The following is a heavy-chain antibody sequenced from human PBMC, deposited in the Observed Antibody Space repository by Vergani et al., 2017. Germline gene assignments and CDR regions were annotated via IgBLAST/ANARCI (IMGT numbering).Heavy chain of an antibody. J-gene: IGHJ4*02. CDR1: GYTFTSYA. CDR2: INAGNGNT. V-gene: IGHV1-3*01. CDR3: ARGVVLRYFDWLLRY. D-gene: IGHD3-9*01. Sequence: QVQLVQSGAEVKKPGASVKVSCKASGYTFTSYAMHWVRQAPGQRLEWMGWINAGNGNTKYSQKFQGRVTITRDTSASTAYMELSSLRSEDTAVYYCARGVVLRYFDWLLRYWGQGTLVTVSS.